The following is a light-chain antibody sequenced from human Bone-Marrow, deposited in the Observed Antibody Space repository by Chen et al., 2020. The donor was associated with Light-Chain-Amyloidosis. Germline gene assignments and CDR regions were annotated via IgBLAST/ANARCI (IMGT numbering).Light chain of an antibody. CDR1: EDISIY. CDR3: QQYYDLPIA. CDR2: DAS. Sequence: DIQMTQSPSSLSASVGDRVTITCQASEDISIYLNWFQQKPGKAPNLLIYDASNLETGVPPRFSGSGSGTYFTLTISSLQPEDIGTYYCQQYYDLPIAFGQGTRLEIK. V-gene: IGKV1-33*01. J-gene: IGKJ5*01.